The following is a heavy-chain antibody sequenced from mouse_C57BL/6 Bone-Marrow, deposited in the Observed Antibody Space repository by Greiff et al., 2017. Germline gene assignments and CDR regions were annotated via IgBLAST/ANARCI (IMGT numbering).Heavy chain of an antibody. CDR3: ARDSLLWWAWFAY. V-gene: IGHV1-84*01. D-gene: IGHD1-1*02. CDR2: IYPGSGST. J-gene: IGHJ3*01. CDR1: GYTFTGYS. Sequence: VQLQESGAELVKPGASVKMSCKASGYTFTGYSINWVKQRPGQGLEWIGCIYPGSGSTKYNENFKGKATVTADTSSSTAYMQLSSLTSEDSAVYYCARDSLLWWAWFAYWGQGTLVTVSA.